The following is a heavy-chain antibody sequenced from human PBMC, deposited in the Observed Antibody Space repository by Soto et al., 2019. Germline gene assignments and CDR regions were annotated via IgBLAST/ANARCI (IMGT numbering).Heavy chain of an antibody. V-gene: IGHV3-30*18. Sequence: PGGSLRLSCAASGFTFSSYGMHWVRQAPGKGLEWVAVISYDGSNKYYADSVKGRFTISRDNSKNTLYLQMNSLRAEDTAVYYCAKGGPVTIPHYFDYWGQGTLVTVPQ. J-gene: IGHJ4*02. CDR2: ISYDGSNK. D-gene: IGHD3-10*01. CDR1: GFTFSSYG. CDR3: AKGGPVTIPHYFDY.